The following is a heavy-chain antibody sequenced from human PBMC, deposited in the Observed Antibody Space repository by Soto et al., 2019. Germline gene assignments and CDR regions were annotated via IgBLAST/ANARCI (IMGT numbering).Heavy chain of an antibody. J-gene: IGHJ4*02. CDR2: IYHSGST. CDR1: GGSISSSNW. V-gene: IGHV4-4*02. CDR3: ARFLSGIAAAGTG. Sequence: PSETLSLTCAVSGGSISSSNWWSWVRQPPGKGLEWIGEIYHSGSTNYNPSLKSRATISVDKSKNQFSLKLSSVTAADTAVYYCARFLSGIAAAGTGWGQGTLVTVSS. D-gene: IGHD6-13*01.